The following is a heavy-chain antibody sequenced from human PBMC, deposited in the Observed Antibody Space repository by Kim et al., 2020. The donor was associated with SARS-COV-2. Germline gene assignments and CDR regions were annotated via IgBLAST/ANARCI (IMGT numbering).Heavy chain of an antibody. J-gene: IGHJ4*02. Sequence: SVKVSCKASGGIFSSYGINWVRQAPGQGLEWMGEIIPNSDTSTNYAQKFQGRVTITADESTSTAYMELSSLRSDDTAVYYCAREALAAAGRLYYDYWGQGTLVTVSS. V-gene: IGHV1-69*13. CDR3: AREALAAAGRLYYDY. D-gene: IGHD6-13*01. CDR1: GGIFSSYG. CDR2: IIPNSDTS.